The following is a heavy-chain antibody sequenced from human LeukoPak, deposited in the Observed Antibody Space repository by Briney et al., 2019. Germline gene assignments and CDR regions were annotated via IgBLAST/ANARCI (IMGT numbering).Heavy chain of an antibody. D-gene: IGHD2/OR15-2a*01. V-gene: IGHV4-39*02. J-gene: IGHJ5*02. CDR1: GGSISSSSHY. CDR3: ARDSGFYAFDP. CDR2: IYYSGST. Sequence: PSETLSLTCTVSGGSISSSSHYWGWIRQPPGKGLEWIGSIYYSGSTYYNPSLKSRVTISVDTSKNQFSLKLSSVTAADTAVYYCARDSGFYAFDPWGQGTLVTVSS.